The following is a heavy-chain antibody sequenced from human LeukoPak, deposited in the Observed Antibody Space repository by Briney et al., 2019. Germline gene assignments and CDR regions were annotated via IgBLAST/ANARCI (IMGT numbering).Heavy chain of an antibody. J-gene: IGHJ4*02. CDR3: ARDVGSRYFDY. D-gene: IGHD6-13*01. V-gene: IGHV4-31*02. Sequence: SWFRQAPGKGLEWIGYIYYSGSTYYNPSLKSRVTISVDTSKNQFSLKLSSVTAADTAVYYCARDVGSRYFDYWGQGTLVTVSS. CDR2: IYYSGST.